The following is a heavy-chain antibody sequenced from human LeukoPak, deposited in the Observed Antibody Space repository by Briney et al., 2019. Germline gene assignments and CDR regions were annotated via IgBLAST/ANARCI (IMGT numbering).Heavy chain of an antibody. J-gene: IGHJ5*02. D-gene: IGHD3-9*01. CDR1: GGTFSSYA. Sequence: SVTVSCKASGGTFSSYAISWVRQAPGQGLEWMGGIIPIFGTANYAQKFQGRVTITADESTSTAYMELSSLRSEDTAVYYCARALYYDILTGYNWFDPWGQGTLVTVSS. V-gene: IGHV1-69*13. CDR2: IIPIFGTA. CDR3: ARALYYDILTGYNWFDP.